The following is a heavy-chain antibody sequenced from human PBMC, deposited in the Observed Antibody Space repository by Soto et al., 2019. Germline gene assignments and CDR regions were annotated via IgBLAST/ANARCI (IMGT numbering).Heavy chain of an antibody. J-gene: IGHJ4*02. CDR1: GFTFGSYA. Sequence: GGSLRLSCAPSGFTFGSYAMNGASRAPGKVREWVSSISGSGGGTYYADSVKGRFTISRDNSKNTLYLQMYSLRADDTAVYYCAKNIFLTGYYFPAHFDYWGQGTLVTVSS. CDR2: ISGSGGGT. D-gene: IGHD3-9*01. V-gene: IGHV3-23*01. CDR3: AKNIFLTGYYFPAHFDY.